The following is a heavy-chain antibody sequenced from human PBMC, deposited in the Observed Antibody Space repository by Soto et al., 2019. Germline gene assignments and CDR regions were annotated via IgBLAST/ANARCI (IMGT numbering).Heavy chain of an antibody. V-gene: IGHV4-61*03. D-gene: IGHD3-3*01. CDR3: ARDRGNFGVVLADFYQYGMDV. J-gene: IGHJ6*02. CDR2: VHYTGST. CDR1: GDSVTSGSIY. Sequence: QVQLQESGPGLVKPSETLSLTCTVSGDSVTSGSIYWSWIRQPPGKGLEWIGYVHYTGSTNYNPSLKSRVAISGDTSKTHFSLTLSSVTAADTAVYYCARDRGNFGVVLADFYQYGMDVWGQGTTVTVSS.